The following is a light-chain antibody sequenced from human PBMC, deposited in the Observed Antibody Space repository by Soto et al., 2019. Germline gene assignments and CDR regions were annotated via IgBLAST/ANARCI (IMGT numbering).Light chain of an antibody. CDR2: GAS. J-gene: IGKJ1*01. CDR1: QSISSW. V-gene: IGKV3-15*01. Sequence: MTQSPSSLSASVGDRGTITCRASQSISSWLAWYQQKPGKAPRLLIYGASTRVSGIPARFSGSGSGTEFTLTISSLQSEDFAVYYCQQYKHGWTLGQGTKVDIK. CDR3: QQYKHGWT.